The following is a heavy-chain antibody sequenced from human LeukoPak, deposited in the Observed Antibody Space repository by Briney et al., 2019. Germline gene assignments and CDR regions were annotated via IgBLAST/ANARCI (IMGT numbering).Heavy chain of an antibody. CDR3: ARPPLSLGYCSVGNCYYFDY. CDR2: INPNSGGT. J-gene: IGHJ4*02. V-gene: IGHV1-2*02. Sequence: GASVKVSCKASGYIFTGYYIHWVRQAPGQGLEWVGWINPNSGGTNYAQKFQGRVTMNRDTTISTAYTELSRLRSDDTAVYYCARPPLSLGYCSVGNCYYFDYWGQGTLVAVSS. CDR1: GYIFTGYY. D-gene: IGHD2-15*01.